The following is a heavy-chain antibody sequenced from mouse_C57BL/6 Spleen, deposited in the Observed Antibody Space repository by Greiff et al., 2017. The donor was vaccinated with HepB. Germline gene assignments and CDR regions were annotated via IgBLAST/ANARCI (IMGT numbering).Heavy chain of an antibody. D-gene: IGHD2-5*01. V-gene: IGHV1-47*01. J-gene: IGHJ1*01. CDR3: SRRGYYSNYAWYFDV. Sequence: QVQLQQSGAELVKPGASVKMSCKASGYTFTTYPIEWMKQNHGKSLEWIGNFHPYNDDTKYNEKFKGKATLTVEKSSSTVYLELSRLTSDDSAVYSCSRRGYYSNYAWYFDVWGPGTTVTVSS. CDR2: FHPYNDDT. CDR1: GYTFTTYP.